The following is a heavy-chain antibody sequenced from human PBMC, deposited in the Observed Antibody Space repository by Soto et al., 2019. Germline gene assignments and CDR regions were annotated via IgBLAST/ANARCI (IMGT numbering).Heavy chain of an antibody. D-gene: IGHD3-10*01. Sequence: SETLSLTCTVSGVSISSGTYYWNWIRQHPGKGLEWIGYIYDSGSTYYNPSLKSRVTISVDTSKNQFSLKLSSVTAADTAVYYCARRIPRMVRGVYYDGKDVWGQGTTVTVSS. CDR2: IYDSGST. V-gene: IGHV4-30-4*08. J-gene: IGHJ6*02. CDR3: ARRIPRMVRGVYYDGKDV. CDR1: GVSISSGTYY.